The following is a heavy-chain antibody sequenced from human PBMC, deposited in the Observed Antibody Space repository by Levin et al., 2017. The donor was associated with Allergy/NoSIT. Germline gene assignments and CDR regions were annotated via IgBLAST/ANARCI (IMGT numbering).Heavy chain of an antibody. CDR3: ARHRSGSGSIY. CDR2: IYYSGST. Sequence: SETLSLTCTVSGDSISSSSYYWGWIRQPPGKGLEYIGLIYYSGSTYYNPSLRSRVTMSVDTSKNQFSLKLNYVTAADTAVYYCARHRSGSGSIYWGQGTLVTVSS. J-gene: IGHJ4*02. CDR1: GDSISSSSYY. D-gene: IGHD3-10*01. V-gene: IGHV4-39*01.